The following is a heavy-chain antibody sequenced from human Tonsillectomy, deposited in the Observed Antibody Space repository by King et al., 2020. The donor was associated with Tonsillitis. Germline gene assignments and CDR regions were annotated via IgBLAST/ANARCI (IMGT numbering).Heavy chain of an antibody. CDR3: AKDLVGATIWYFDL. Sequence: VQLVESGGGLVQPGGSLRLFCAASGFTFSRYDMSWVRQAPGKGLEWVSKISGSGGSTYYADSVKGRFTISRDNSKNTLYLQINRLRAEDTAVYYCAKDLVGATIWYFDLWGRGTLVTVSS. J-gene: IGHJ2*01. D-gene: IGHD1-26*01. V-gene: IGHV3-23*04. CDR2: ISGSGGST. CDR1: GFTFSRYD.